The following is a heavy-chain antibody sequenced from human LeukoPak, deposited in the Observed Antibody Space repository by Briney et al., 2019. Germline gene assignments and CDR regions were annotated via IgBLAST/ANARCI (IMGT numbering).Heavy chain of an antibody. CDR2: ISSSSSYI. Sequence: GGSLRLSCAASGFTFSSYSMNWVRQAPGKGMEWVSSISSSSSYICYADSVKGRFTISRDNAKNSLYLQMNSLRAEDTAVYYCARDDCSGGSCYTDYWGQGTLVTVSS. CDR1: GFTFSSYS. CDR3: ARDDCSGGSCYTDY. J-gene: IGHJ4*02. D-gene: IGHD2-15*01. V-gene: IGHV3-21*01.